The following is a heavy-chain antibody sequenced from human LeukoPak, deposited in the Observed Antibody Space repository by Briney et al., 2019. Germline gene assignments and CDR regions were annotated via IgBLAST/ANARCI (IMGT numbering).Heavy chain of an antibody. CDR3: AKDLSLYCGGDCYRNEFYFDY. D-gene: IGHD2-21*02. CDR2: ISGSGGST. Sequence: PGGSLRLSCAASGFNFANHAMSWVRQTPGKGLEWVSAISGSGGSTYYADSVKGRFTISRDKSKNTLYLQMNSLRAEDTAVYYCAKDLSLYCGGDCYRNEFYFDYWGQGTLVTVSS. V-gene: IGHV3-23*01. CDR1: GFNFANHA. J-gene: IGHJ4*02.